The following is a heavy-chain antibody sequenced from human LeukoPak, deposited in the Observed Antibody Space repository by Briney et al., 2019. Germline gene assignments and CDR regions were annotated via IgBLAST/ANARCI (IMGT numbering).Heavy chain of an antibody. J-gene: IGHJ3*01. V-gene: IGHV1-69*01. CDR1: GYTFTSYA. D-gene: IGHD3-9*01. CDR2: IIPMFGTP. Sequence: KISCKASGYTFTSYAMNWVRQAPGQGLEWMGRIIPMFGTPNYAQKFQDRVTITADESARTAYMELSSLRFEDTAVYYCARQGYTNNLGGYFGDKDDGFDLWGQGTMVTVSS. CDR3: ARQGYTNNLGGYFGDKDDGFDL.